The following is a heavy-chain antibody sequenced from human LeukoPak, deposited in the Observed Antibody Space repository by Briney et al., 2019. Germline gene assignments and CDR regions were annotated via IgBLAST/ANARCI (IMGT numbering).Heavy chain of an antibody. D-gene: IGHD6-13*01. CDR1: GFTFSSYA. V-gene: IGHV3-30-3*02. J-gene: IGHJ4*02. CDR3: AKRGIAAAASFDY. Sequence: QPGGSLRLSCAASGFTFSSYAMHWVRQAPGKGLEWVAVISYDGSNKYYADSVKGRFTISRDNSKNTLYLQMNSLRAEDTAVYYCAKRGIAAAASFDYWGQGTLVSVSS. CDR2: ISYDGSNK.